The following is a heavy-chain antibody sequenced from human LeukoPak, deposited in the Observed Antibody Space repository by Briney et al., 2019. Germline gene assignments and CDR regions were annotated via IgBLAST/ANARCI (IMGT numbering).Heavy chain of an antibody. CDR1: GGSISSSTYF. Sequence: YPSETLSLTCTVSGGSISSSTYFWGWIRQPPGKGLEWIGSIYYNGNTFYNPSLKSRFTTSLDTSKNQFSLNLSSVTAADTAVYYCTGELAGTTVHYWGQGTLVTVSS. J-gene: IGHJ4*02. CDR2: IYYNGNT. V-gene: IGHV4-39*07. CDR3: TGELAGTTVHY. D-gene: IGHD1-7*01.